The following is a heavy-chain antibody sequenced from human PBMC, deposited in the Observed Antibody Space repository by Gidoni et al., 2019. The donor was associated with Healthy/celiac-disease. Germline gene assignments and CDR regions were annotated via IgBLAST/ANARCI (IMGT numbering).Heavy chain of an antibody. D-gene: IGHD3-3*01. CDR2: IYSGDSDT. CDR1: GYSFTSYW. J-gene: IGHJ3*02. CDR3: ARGYDFWTDAFDI. Sequence: EVQLVQSGAEVTKPGESLKFSCTGSGYSFTSYWIGWVRQMPGKGLEWIGIIYSGDSDTRYSPSFQGQVTISADKSISTAYLQWSSLKASDTAMYYCARGYDFWTDAFDIWGQGTMVTVSS. V-gene: IGHV5-51*01.